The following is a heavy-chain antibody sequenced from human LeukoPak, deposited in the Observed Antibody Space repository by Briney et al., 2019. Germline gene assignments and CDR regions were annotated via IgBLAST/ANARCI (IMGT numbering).Heavy chain of an antibody. CDR2: IYTSGST. J-gene: IGHJ4*02. Sequence: SETLSLTCTVSGGSISSGSYYWNWIRQPAGKGLEWIGRIYTSGSTNYNPSLKSRVTISVDTSKNQFSLKLSSVTAADTAVYYCARDQYYYDSSGYYRFDYWGQGTLVTVSS. CDR1: GGSISSGSYY. V-gene: IGHV4-61*02. CDR3: ARDQYYYDSSGYYRFDY. D-gene: IGHD3-22*01.